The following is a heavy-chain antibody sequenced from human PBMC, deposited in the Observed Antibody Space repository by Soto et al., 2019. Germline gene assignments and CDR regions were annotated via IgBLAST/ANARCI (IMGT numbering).Heavy chain of an antibody. CDR1: GFTVSSNY. CDR3: ARGSFTIFYGMDV. CDR2: IYSGGST. D-gene: IGHD3-3*01. V-gene: IGHV3-53*01. J-gene: IGHJ6*02. Sequence: GGSLRLSCAASGFTVSSNYMSWVRQAPGKGLEWVSVIYSGGSTYYADSVKGRFTISRDNSKNTLYLQMNSLRAEDTAVYYCARGSFTIFYGMDVWGQGTTVTVSS.